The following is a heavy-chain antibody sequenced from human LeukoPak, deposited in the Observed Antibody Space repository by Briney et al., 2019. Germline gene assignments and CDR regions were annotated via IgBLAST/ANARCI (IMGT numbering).Heavy chain of an antibody. V-gene: IGHV3-13*01. Sequence: PGGSLRLSCAASGVIFSNYDMHWVRQAAGKGLEWVSGIGTDGDTYYPGSVQGRFTISRENAKNSLYLHMNSLSAGATAMYYCASSPAYSSSWYAIDTWGQGTLVTVSS. CDR3: ASSPAYSSSWYAIDT. D-gene: IGHD6-13*01. J-gene: IGHJ5*02. CDR2: IGTDGDT. CDR1: GVIFSNYD.